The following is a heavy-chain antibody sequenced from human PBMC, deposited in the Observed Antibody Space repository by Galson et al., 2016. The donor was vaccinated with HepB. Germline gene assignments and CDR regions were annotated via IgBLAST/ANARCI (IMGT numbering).Heavy chain of an antibody. CDR2: IYPGDSDT. Sequence: QSGAEVKKPGESPQISCNGSGYNFASSWIVWVRQRPGKGMEWMGIIYPGDSDTRYSSSFQGQVTISADKSISTAYLEWSSLEASDSAVYYCARMQWLVDWYLDLWGQGTLVTVSS. CDR1: GYNFASSW. CDR3: ARMQWLVDWYLDL. V-gene: IGHV5-51*01. D-gene: IGHD6-19*01. J-gene: IGHJ2*01.